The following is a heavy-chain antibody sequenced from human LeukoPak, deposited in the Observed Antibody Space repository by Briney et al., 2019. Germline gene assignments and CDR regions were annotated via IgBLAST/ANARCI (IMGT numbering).Heavy chain of an antibody. J-gene: IGHJ4*02. D-gene: IGHD6-13*01. CDR1: GFTVSSNY. CDR3: ARDRYSSSWFRY. CDR2: IYSGGST. Sequence: QPGGSLRLSCAASGFTVSSNYMSWVRQAPGKGLEWVSVIYSGGSTYYADSVKGRFTISRDNSKNTLYLQMNSLRAEDTAVYYCARDRYSSSWFRYWGQGTLVTVSS. V-gene: IGHV3-66*01.